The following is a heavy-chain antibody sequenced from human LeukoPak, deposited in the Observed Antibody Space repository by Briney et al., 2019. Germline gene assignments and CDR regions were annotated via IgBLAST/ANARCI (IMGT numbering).Heavy chain of an antibody. D-gene: IGHD3-10*01. CDR2: IYSSGTT. V-gene: IGHV4-59*08. Sequence: SETLSLTCTASRDSISSYSWSWIRQPPGKGLEWIGDIYSSGTTKYNPSLKRRVTISVDMSRNQFSLKLTSVTAADTAVYYCARLIYGSGSYYKDYWGQGTLVTVSS. J-gene: IGHJ4*02. CDR1: RDSISSYS. CDR3: ARLIYGSGSYYKDY.